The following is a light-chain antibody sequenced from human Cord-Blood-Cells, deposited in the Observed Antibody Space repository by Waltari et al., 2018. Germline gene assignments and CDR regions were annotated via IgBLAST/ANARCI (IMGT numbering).Light chain of an antibody. V-gene: IGKV1-5*01. Sequence: DIQMTQSPSTLSASVGDSVTITCRASQSISSWLAWYQQRPGKAPKLLIYDASSLESGVQSRFSGSGSGTECTLTISSLQPDDCATYDCQQYNSYWTFGQGTKVEIK. J-gene: IGKJ1*01. CDR2: DAS. CDR3: QQYNSYWT. CDR1: QSISSW.